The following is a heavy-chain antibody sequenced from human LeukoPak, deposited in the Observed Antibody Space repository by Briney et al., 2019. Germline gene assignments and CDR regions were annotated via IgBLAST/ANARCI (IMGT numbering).Heavy chain of an antibody. V-gene: IGHV6-1*01. J-gene: IGHJ4*02. Sequence: SQTLSLTCAISGYSVSTNFAAWNWLRQSPSRGLEWLGRTYYRSRWINEYAISVQSRITISPDTSKKPFSLQLNFVTPEEPAVYYCARESGDYVKFDYWGQGTLVTVSS. CDR3: ARESGDYVKFDY. CDR2: TYYRSRWIN. CDR1: GYSVSTNFAA. D-gene: IGHD3-16*01.